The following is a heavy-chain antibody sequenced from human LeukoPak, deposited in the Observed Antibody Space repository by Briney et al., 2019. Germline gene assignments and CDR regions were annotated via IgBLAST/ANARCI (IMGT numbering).Heavy chain of an antibody. J-gene: IGHJ4*02. V-gene: IGHV3-23*01. Sequence: GGSLRLSCAASEFIFSSYAMSWVRQAPGKGLEWVSAISGSGGSTYYADSVKGRFTISRDNSKNTVYLQMNSLRADDTAVYYCAKGYCSGGSCYSGLFDYWGQGTLVTVSS. CDR3: AKGYCSGGSCYSGLFDY. CDR2: ISGSGGST. D-gene: IGHD2-15*01. CDR1: EFIFSSYA.